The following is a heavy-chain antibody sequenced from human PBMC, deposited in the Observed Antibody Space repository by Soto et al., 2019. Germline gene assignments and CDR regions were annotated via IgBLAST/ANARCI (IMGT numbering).Heavy chain of an antibody. CDR1: GFTFSSYG. J-gene: IGHJ4*02. CDR3: GGDSSGYYYGLGY. CDR2: ISYDGSNK. Sequence: QVQLVESGGGVVQPGRSLRLSCAASGFTFSSYGMHWVRQAPGKGLEWVAVISYDGSNKYYADSVKGRFTISRDNSKNTLYLQMNSLRAEDTAVYYCGGDSSGYYYGLGYWGQGTLVTVSS. D-gene: IGHD3-22*01. V-gene: IGHV3-30*03.